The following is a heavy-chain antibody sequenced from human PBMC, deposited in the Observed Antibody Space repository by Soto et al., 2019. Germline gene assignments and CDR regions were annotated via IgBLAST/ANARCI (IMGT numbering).Heavy chain of an antibody. CDR3: ARQLVLCFGEPVLGIDV. CDR1: GFTFSSYS. Sequence: GGSLRLSCAASGFTFSSYSMNWVRQAPGKGLEWVSSISSSSSYIYYADSVKGRFTISRDNAKNSLYLQMNSLRAEDTAVYYCARQLVLCFGEPVLGIDVRSQGTTVTVSS. V-gene: IGHV3-21*01. J-gene: IGHJ6*01. D-gene: IGHD3-10*01. CDR2: ISSSSSYI.